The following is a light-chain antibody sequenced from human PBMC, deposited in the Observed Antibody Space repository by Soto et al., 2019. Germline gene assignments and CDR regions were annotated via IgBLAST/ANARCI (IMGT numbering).Light chain of an antibody. CDR3: QQFNSYPPT. V-gene: IGKV1-13*02. Sequence: AIQLTQSPSSLSASVGDRVTITCRASQGISSALAWYQQEPGQAPKVLIHDASSLESGVPSRFSGSGSGTDFTLTISSLQPEDFATYYCQQFNSYPPTFGPGTKVDIK. J-gene: IGKJ3*01. CDR2: DAS. CDR1: QGISSA.